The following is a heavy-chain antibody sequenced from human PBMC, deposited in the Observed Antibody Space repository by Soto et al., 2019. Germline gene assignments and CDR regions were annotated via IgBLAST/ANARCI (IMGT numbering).Heavy chain of an antibody. J-gene: IGHJ3*02. CDR1: GFTFSSYA. CDR2: ISGSGGST. V-gene: IGHV3-23*01. D-gene: IGHD3-22*01. CDR3: AKDLQDSSGYYWTHAFDI. Sequence: EVQLLESGGGLVQPGGSLRLSCAASGFTFSSYAMSWVRQAPGKGLEWVSAISGSGGSTYYADSVKGRFTISRDNSKNTLYPQMNSLRAEDTAVYYCAKDLQDSSGYYWTHAFDIWGQGTMVTVSS.